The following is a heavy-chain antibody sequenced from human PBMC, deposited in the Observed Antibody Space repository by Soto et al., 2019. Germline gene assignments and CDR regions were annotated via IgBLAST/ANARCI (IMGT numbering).Heavy chain of an antibody. CDR3: ARDTGSGYFRPFDY. V-gene: IGHV3-7*03. Sequence: PGGSLRLSCAASGFTFSSYAMSWVRQAPGKGLEWVANIKQDGSEKYYVDSVKGRFTISRDNAKNSLYLQMNSLRAEDTAVYYCARDTGSGYFRPFDYWGQGTLVTVSS. CDR1: GFTFSSYA. D-gene: IGHD3-22*01. CDR2: IKQDGSEK. J-gene: IGHJ4*02.